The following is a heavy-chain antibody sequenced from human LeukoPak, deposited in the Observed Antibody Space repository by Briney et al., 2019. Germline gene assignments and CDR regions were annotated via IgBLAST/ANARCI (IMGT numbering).Heavy chain of an antibody. V-gene: IGHV3-30-3*01. CDR2: ISYDGSNK. D-gene: IGHD2-2*01. Sequence: GGSLRLSCAASGFTFSSYAMHWVRQAPGKGLEWVAVISYDGSNKYYADSVKGRFTISRDNSKNTLYLQMNSLRAEDTAVYYCARDILLSYHFDYWGQGTLVTVSS. CDR1: GFTFSSYA. CDR3: ARDILLSYHFDY. J-gene: IGHJ4*02.